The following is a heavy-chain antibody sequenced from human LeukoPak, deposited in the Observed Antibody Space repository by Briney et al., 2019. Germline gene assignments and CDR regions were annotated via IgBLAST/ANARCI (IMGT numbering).Heavy chain of an antibody. J-gene: IGHJ3*02. CDR3: ARSPDQGAFGI. D-gene: IGHD1-14*01. CDR2: IIPILDIT. CDR1: GDTFNNYA. Sequence: ASVKVSCTASGDTFNNYAISWVRQAPGQGLEWMGRIIPILDITNYAQKFQGRVTITADKSTRTAHMELSSLRSDDTAVYYCARSPDQGAFGIWGQGTMVTVSS. V-gene: IGHV1-69*04.